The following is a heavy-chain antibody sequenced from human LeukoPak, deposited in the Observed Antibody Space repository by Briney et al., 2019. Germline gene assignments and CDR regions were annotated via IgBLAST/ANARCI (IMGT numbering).Heavy chain of an antibody. J-gene: IGHJ4*02. CDR1: GFTFSSYA. V-gene: IGHV3-23*01. D-gene: IGHD6-19*01. CDR2: ISGSGGCT. CDR3: AKGNSVVAGGGFFDY. Sequence: GGSLRLSCAASGFTFSSYAMSWVRQAPGKGLEWDSAISGSGGCTYYADSVKGRFTISRDNSKNSLYLQMNSLRAEDTAVYYCAKGNSVVAGGGFFDYWGQGTLVTVSS.